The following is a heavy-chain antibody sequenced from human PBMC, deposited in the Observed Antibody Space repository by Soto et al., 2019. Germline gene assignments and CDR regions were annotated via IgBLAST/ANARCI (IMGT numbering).Heavy chain of an antibody. D-gene: IGHD2-2*01. CDR2: IIPIFGTA. Sequence: SVKVSCKASGVTFSSYAISWVRQAPGQGLEWMGGIIPIFGTANYAQKFQGRVTITADESTSTAYMELSSLRSEDTAVYYCARDTSSRGYYYYYGMDVWGQGTTVTVSS. V-gene: IGHV1-69*13. J-gene: IGHJ6*02. CDR1: GVTFSSYA. CDR3: ARDTSSRGYYYYYGMDV.